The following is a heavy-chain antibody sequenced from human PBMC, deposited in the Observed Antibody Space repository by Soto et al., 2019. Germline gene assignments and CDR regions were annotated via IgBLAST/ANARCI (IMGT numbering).Heavy chain of an antibody. Sequence: QVQLQQWGAGLLKPSETLSLTCAVYGGSFSGYYWSWIRQPPGKGLEWIGEINHSGSTNYNPSLQSRVTISVDTAKNQYSRKLSSVTAADPAVYYCARMTRDPWGQGTLVTVAS. CDR2: INHSGST. D-gene: IGHD2-21*02. CDR1: GGSFSGYY. J-gene: IGHJ5*02. V-gene: IGHV4-34*01. CDR3: ARMTRDP.